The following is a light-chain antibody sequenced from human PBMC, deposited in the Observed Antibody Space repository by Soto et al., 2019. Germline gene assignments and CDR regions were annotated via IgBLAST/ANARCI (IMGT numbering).Light chain of an antibody. CDR2: GAS. J-gene: IGKJ1*01. CDR3: QHCYAWALT. CDR1: HSVSSTY. Sequence: TKSPDTLSVSPGKRVDLSCSPSHSVSSTYLAWYQQRPGQAPRLLIYGASNRASGIPDRFSGRATAAEFTLLLCSQPSEDFTVYYWQHCYAWALTFGQGTKVDIK. V-gene: IGKV3D-15*01.